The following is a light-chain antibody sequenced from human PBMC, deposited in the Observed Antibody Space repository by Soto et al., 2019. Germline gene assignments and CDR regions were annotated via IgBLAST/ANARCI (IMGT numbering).Light chain of an antibody. Sequence: DIPMTQSPSSLSASVGDRITITCQASQDINKYLNWYQQKLGKAPKLLIYDASNLQRGVPSRFSGSGCGTHFKLSTSSLQPEDMATYYCQQSEYGPPTFGGGTKVEIK. CDR1: QDINKY. V-gene: IGKV1-33*01. J-gene: IGKJ4*01. CDR3: QQSEYGPPT. CDR2: DAS.